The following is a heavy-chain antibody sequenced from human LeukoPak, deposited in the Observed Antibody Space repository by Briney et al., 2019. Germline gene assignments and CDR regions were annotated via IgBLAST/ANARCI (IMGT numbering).Heavy chain of an antibody. CDR2: INHSGST. CDR1: GFTFSSYS. V-gene: IGHV4-34*01. Sequence: GSLRLSCAASGFTFSSYSMNWIRQPPGKGLEWIGEINHSGSTNYNPSLKSRVTISVDTSKNQFSLKLSSVTAADTAVYYCARVAAYYDILTGPYGMDVWGQGTTVTVSS. J-gene: IGHJ6*02. D-gene: IGHD3-9*01. CDR3: ARVAAYYDILTGPYGMDV.